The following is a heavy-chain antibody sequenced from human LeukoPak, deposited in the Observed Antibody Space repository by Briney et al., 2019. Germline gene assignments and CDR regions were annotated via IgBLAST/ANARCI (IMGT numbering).Heavy chain of an antibody. J-gene: IGHJ5*02. CDR1: GGSVRSGSYY. Sequence: PSETLSLTCIVSGGSVRSGSYYWSWIRQSPGKGLDWIGYISDTGSTKYNPSLQSRVTISIDTSKTQFSLKLSSVTAADTAVYYCARANMGATGDWFDPWGQGTLVTVSS. V-gene: IGHV4-61*01. CDR2: ISDTGST. D-gene: IGHD1-26*01. CDR3: ARANMGATGDWFDP.